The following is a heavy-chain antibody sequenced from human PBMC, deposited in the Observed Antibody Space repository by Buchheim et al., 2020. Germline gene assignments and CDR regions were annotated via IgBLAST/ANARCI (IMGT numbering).Heavy chain of an antibody. D-gene: IGHD3-9*01. CDR1: GFTFSSYG. CDR3: ARDSAPPDILTGYSTERGMDV. V-gene: IGHV3-33*01. CDR2: IWYDGSNK. Sequence: QVQLVESGGGVVQPGRSLRLSCAASGFTFSSYGMHWFRQAPGKGLEWVAVIWYDGSNKYYADSVKGRFTISRDNSKHTLYLQMNSLRAEDTAVYYCARDSAPPDILTGYSTERGMDVWGQGTT. J-gene: IGHJ6*02.